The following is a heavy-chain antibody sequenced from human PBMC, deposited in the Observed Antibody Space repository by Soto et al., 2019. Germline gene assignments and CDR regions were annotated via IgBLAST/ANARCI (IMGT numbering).Heavy chain of an antibody. CDR1: GFTFSSYG. CDR2: ISYDGNYK. Sequence: QEQLVESGGGVVQPGRSLRLSCAASGFTFSSYGMHWVRQAPGKGLEWVAVISYDGNYKYYADSVKGRFTISRDNSKNTLYLQMNSLRAEDTAVFYCARIAADVIRFYYYGMDVWGQGTTVTVSS. D-gene: IGHD6-13*01. CDR3: ARIAADVIRFYYYGMDV. V-gene: IGHV3-30*03. J-gene: IGHJ6*02.